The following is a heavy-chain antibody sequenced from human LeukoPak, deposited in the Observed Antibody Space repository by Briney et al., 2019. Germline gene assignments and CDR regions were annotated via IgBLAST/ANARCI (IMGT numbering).Heavy chain of an antibody. CDR3: ARHGNGVVVPAAKGFDY. J-gene: IGHJ4*02. CDR2: IYTSGST. D-gene: IGHD2-2*01. Sequence: SQTLSLTCTVSGGSISSGSYYWSWIRQPAGKGLEWIGRIYTSGSTNYNPSLKSRVTISVDTSKNQFSLKLRSVMAADTAVYYCARHGNGVVVPAAKGFDYWGQGTLGTVSS. V-gene: IGHV4-61*02. CDR1: GGSISSGSYY.